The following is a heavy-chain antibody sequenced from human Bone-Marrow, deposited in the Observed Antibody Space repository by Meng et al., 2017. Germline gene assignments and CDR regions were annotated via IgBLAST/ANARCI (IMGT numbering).Heavy chain of an antibody. D-gene: IGHD7-27*01. J-gene: IGHJ4*02. CDR2: INSDGSST. CDR3: ARVAWGFDY. Sequence: EGTLVEAGGGLVKPGGSLRLSCVATGITFNNYWMHWVRQAPGKGLVWVSRINSDGSSTSYADSVKGRFTISRDNAKNTLYLQMNSLTAEDTAIYYCARVAWGFDYWGQGTLVTVSS. V-gene: IGHV3-74*01. CDR1: GITFNNYW.